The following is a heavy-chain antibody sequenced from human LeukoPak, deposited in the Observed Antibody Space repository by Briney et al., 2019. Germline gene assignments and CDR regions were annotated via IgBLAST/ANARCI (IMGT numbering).Heavy chain of an antibody. V-gene: IGHV3-49*03. CDR3: TRGGIAAAGTIGGYYYYGMDV. J-gene: IGHJ6*02. D-gene: IGHD6-13*01. CDR1: GFTFGDYA. CDR2: IRSKAYGGTT. Sequence: GGSLRLSCTASGFTFGDYAMSWFRQAPGKGLEWVGFIRSKAYGGTTEYAASVKGRFTISRDDSKSIAYLQMSSLKTEDTAVYYCTRGGIAAAGTIGGYYYYGMDVWGQGTTVTVSS.